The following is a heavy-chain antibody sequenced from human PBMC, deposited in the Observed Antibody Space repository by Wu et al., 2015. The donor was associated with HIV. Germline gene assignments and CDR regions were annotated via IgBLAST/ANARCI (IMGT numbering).Heavy chain of an antibody. J-gene: IGHJ6*02. Sequence: QVHLVQSGAEVKKPRSSVKVSCKASGDTFSTSTFTWVRQTPGQGLQWMGGIIPIFGKAHYARRFQGKVTITADESTSTVYMELRSLKSEDTAIYYCASCDRGGSRCYDLEGGGYYAMDVWGQGTTVTVSS. CDR2: IIPIFGKA. CDR1: GDTFSTST. V-gene: IGHV1-69*12. CDR3: ASCDRGGSRCYDLEGGGYYAMDV. D-gene: IGHD5-12*01.